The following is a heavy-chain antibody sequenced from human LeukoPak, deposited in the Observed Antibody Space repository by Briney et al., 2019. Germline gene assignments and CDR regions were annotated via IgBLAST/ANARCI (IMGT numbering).Heavy chain of an antibody. CDR1: GFTLNNYA. D-gene: IGHD5-12*01. CDR3: AGYSGYDGGAFDI. CDR2: IGNSGRYI. Sequence: PGGSLRLSCAASGFTLNNYAMNWVRQAPGKGLEWVSTIGNSGRYINYVASVKGRFTISRDNAKNSLYLHMSSLRAEDTAHYYCAGYSGYDGGAFDIWGQGTMVTVSS. V-gene: IGHV3-21*03. J-gene: IGHJ3*02.